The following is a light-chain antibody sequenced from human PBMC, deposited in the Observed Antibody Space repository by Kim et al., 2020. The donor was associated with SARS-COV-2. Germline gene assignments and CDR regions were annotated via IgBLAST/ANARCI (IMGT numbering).Light chain of an antibody. CDR2: DAS. V-gene: IGKV1-5*01. Sequence: ASVGDRVTITCRASQGIGGWLAWYQQKPGKAPKLLIYDASSVESGVPSRFSGSGSGTEFTLTISSLQPDDSATYYCQHHSSYPITFGRGTRLEIK. CDR1: QGIGGW. CDR3: QHHSSYPIT. J-gene: IGKJ5*01.